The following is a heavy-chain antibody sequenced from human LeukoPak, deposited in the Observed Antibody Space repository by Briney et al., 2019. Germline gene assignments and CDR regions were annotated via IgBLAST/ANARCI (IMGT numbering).Heavy chain of an antibody. CDR2: ISSSGRTL. Sequence: GGSLRLSCAASGFTFSNYSMNWVRQAPGKGPEWVSYISSSGRTLYYADSVKGRFTISRDNAKNSLYLQMNSLRAEDTAVYYCARMNKNYYYYYYMDVWGKGTTVTVSS. J-gene: IGHJ6*03. D-gene: IGHD1/OR15-1a*01. CDR1: GFTFSNYS. CDR3: ARMNKNYYYYYYMDV. V-gene: IGHV3-48*01.